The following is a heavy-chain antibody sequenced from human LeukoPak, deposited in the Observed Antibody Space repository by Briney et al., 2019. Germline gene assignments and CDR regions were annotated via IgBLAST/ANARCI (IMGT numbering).Heavy chain of an antibody. CDR2: IYYSGST. D-gene: IGHD6-13*01. CDR1: GGSISSYY. V-gene: IGHV4-59*01. J-gene: IGHJ6*02. Sequence: PSETLSLTCTVSGGSISSYYWSWIRQPPGKGLEWSWYIYYSGSTNYNPSLKSRVTISVDTSKNQFSLKLSSVTAADTAVYYCARQASSSWGTQYYYYYGMDVWGQGTTVTVSS. CDR3: ARQASSSWGTQYYYYYGMDV.